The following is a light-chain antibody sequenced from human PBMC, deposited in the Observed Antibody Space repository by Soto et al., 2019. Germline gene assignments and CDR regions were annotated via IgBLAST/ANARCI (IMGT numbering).Light chain of an antibody. V-gene: IGLV1-44*01. CDR2: SNS. J-gene: IGLJ2*01. CDR1: SSNIGGNT. Sequence: QSVLTQPPSASGTPGQRVTISCSGGSSNIGGNTVNWYQQLPGAAPKLIIFSNSQRPSEVPDRFSGSKSGTSASLAIGGLQSEDEAEYYCSTWDDSLNGPLFGGGTKLTVL. CDR3: STWDDSLNGPL.